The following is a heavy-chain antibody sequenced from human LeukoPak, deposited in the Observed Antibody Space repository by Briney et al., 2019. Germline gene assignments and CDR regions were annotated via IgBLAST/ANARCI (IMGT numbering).Heavy chain of an antibody. CDR3: ARGQSYYDSTGDDAFDI. CDR2: IYYSGST. Sequence: SETLSLTCTVSGGSISSGGYYWSWIRQHPGKGLEWIGYIYYSGSTYYNPSLKSRVTISVDTSKNQFSLKLSSVTAADTAAYYCARGQSYYDSTGDDAFDIWGQGTMVTVSS. V-gene: IGHV4-31*03. D-gene: IGHD3-22*01. CDR1: GGSISSGGYY. J-gene: IGHJ3*02.